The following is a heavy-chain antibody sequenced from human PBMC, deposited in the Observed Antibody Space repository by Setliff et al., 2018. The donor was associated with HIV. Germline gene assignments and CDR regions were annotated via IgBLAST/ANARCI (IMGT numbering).Heavy chain of an antibody. V-gene: IGHV5-10-1*01. CDR2: IDPRDSYI. J-gene: IGHJ3*02. D-gene: IGHD6-19*01. CDR3: SRGIAVAGHDFANTPGDI. Sequence: GESLKLSCKGSGKGLSNYWINWVRQMPGKGLEWMGRIDPRDSYINYGPSFQGHVTISADKSTNTAFPQWSSLKASDSAMYYCSRGIAVAGHDFANTPGDIWGQGTMVTVSS. CDR1: GKGLSNYW.